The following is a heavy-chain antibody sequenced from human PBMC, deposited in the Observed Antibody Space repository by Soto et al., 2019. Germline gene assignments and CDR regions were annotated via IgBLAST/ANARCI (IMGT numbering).Heavy chain of an antibody. CDR1: GDSFNDYY. D-gene: IGHD5-12*01. J-gene: IGHJ6*03. V-gene: IGHV1-2*04. Sequence: QVQLVQSGAEVRKPGASVTVSCRSSGDSFNDYYIHWVRQAPGQGFEWMGWINPNGGVTKYAQKCQGWVSMTRDTSIRTVYIQLGRLRSDDTAVYYCARESGGATATLDYYYCYMDVWGTGTTVTVSS. CDR2: INPNGGVT. CDR3: ARESGGATATLDYYYCYMDV.